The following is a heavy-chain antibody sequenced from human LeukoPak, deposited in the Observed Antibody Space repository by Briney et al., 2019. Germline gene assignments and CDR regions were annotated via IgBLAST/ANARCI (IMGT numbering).Heavy chain of an antibody. D-gene: IGHD3-3*01. J-gene: IGHJ3*02. CDR3: ARGVLRFLEWPESAFDI. Sequence: ASVKVSCKASGYTFTSYGISLVRQAPGQGLEWMGWISAYNGNTNYAQKLQGRVTMTTDTSTSTAYMELRSLRSDDTAVYYCARGVLRFLEWPESAFDIWGQGTMVTVSS. CDR2: ISAYNGNT. V-gene: IGHV1-18*01. CDR1: GYTFTSYG.